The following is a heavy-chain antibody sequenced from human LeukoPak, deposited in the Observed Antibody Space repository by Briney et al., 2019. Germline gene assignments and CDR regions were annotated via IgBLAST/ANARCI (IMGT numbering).Heavy chain of an antibody. CDR3: AREQYISGKSLDY. CDR1: GFTFRTYS. Sequence: GGSLRLSCAASGFTFRTYSMNWVRQAPGKGLEWVSSISSTSTYIYYADSMKGRSIISRDNARNSLYLEMNSLRAEDTAVYYCAREQYISGKSLDYWGQGKLVTVSS. CDR2: ISSTSTYI. D-gene: IGHD3-10*01. V-gene: IGHV3-21*06. J-gene: IGHJ4*01.